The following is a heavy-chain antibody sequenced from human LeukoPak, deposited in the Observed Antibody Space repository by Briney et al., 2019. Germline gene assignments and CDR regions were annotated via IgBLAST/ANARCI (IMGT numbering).Heavy chain of an antibody. D-gene: IGHD3-10*01. CDR2: VDPSDSYT. CDR3: ARLNNYGSGSYLY. Sequence: GESLKISCKGSGYSFTTYWISWVRQMPGKGLEWMGRVDPSDSYTNYSPSFEGHVTISADKSISTAYLQWSSLRASDIAMYYCARLNNYGSGSYLYWGQGTLVTVSS. V-gene: IGHV5-10-1*01. J-gene: IGHJ4*02. CDR1: GYSFTTYW.